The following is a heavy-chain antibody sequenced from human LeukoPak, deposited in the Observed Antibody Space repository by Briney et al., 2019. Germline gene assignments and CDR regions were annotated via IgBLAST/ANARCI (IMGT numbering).Heavy chain of an antibody. CDR2: IYTSGST. CDR1: GGSISSGSYY. J-gene: IGHJ4*02. Sequence: SETLSLTCTVSGGSISSGSYYWSWIRQPAGKGLEWIGRIYTSGSTNYNPSLKSRVTISVDTSKNQFSLKLSSVTAADTAVYYCARHRTGLIAVAGPQGFDYWGQGTLVTVSS. V-gene: IGHV4-61*02. CDR3: ARHRTGLIAVAGPQGFDY. D-gene: IGHD6-19*01.